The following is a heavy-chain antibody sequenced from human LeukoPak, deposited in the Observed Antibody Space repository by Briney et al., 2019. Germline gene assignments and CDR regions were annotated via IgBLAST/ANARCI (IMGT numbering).Heavy chain of an antibody. D-gene: IGHD2-15*01. V-gene: IGHV4-34*01. CDR1: GGSFSGYY. Sequence: SETLSLTCAVYGGSFSGYYWSWIRQSPEEGLEWIGEITHTGGTNYNPSLKSRVTISVDTSKNQFSLKLSSVTAADTAVYYCARGRPKPKDIVVVVAAKHQSFDYWGQGTLVTVSS. J-gene: IGHJ4*02. CDR3: ARGRPKPKDIVVVVAAKHQSFDY. CDR2: ITHTGGT.